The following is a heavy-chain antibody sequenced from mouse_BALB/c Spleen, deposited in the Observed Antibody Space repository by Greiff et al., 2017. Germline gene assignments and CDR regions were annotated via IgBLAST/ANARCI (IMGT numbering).Heavy chain of an antibody. CDR3: AREGAYGRGLAY. CDR2: INPGSGGT. D-gene: IGHD1-1*01. J-gene: IGHJ3*01. Sequence: QVQLQQSGAELVRPGTSVKVSCKASGYAFTNYLIEWVKQRPGQGLEWIGVINPGSGGTNYTEKFKGKATLTADKSSSTAYMQLSSLTSEDSAVYFCAREGAYGRGLAYWGQGTLVTVSA. V-gene: IGHV1-54*01. CDR1: GYAFTNYL.